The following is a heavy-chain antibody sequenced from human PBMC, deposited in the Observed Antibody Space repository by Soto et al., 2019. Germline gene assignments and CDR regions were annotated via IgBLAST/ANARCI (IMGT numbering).Heavy chain of an antibody. CDR3: AKELSRGIVVVPTTVGGLDV. CDR1: GFTFNNYG. D-gene: IGHD2-2*01. Sequence: QVQLVESGGGVVQPGRSLRLSCAASGFTFNNYGMHWVRQAPGKGLEWMAVISYDGRYKYYADSVKGRFTMSRDNSKNTLYLQMNSLGAEDTAVYFCAKELSRGIVVVPTTVGGLDVWGQGTTVTVSS. J-gene: IGHJ6*02. V-gene: IGHV3-30*18. CDR2: ISYDGRYK.